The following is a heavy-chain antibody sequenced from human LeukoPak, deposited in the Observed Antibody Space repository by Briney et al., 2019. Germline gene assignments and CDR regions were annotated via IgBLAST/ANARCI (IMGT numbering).Heavy chain of an antibody. V-gene: IGHV4-59*08. CDR1: GGSIRDYY. D-gene: IGHD4-17*01. Sequence: SETLSLTCGVSGGSIRDYYWSWIRQPPGKGLEWIAYISYTGSANYSPSFQSRLNISVDASKNQFSLKLFSVTAADTAVYYCARLKLHYDVYFPYFYYYYMDVWGKGTTVTVSS. J-gene: IGHJ6*03. CDR3: ARLKLHYDVYFPYFYYYYMDV. CDR2: ISYTGSA.